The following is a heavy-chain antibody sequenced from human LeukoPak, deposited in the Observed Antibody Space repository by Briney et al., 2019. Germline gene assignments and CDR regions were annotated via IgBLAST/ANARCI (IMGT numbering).Heavy chain of an antibody. D-gene: IGHD3-22*01. CDR1: GFTFSSYG. CDR3: ASLGGTYYYDSSGYRSPYFDY. CDR2: ISSSSSYI. V-gene: IGHV3-21*01. J-gene: IGHJ4*02. Sequence: GGSLRLSCAASGFTFSSYGMHWVRQAPGKGLEWVSSISSSSSYIYYADSVKGRFTISRDNAKNSLYLQMNSLRAEDTAVYYCASLGGTYYYDSSGYRSPYFDYWGQGTLVTVSS.